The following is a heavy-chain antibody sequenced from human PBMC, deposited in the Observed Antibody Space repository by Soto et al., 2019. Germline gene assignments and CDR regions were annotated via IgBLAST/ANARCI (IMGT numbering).Heavy chain of an antibody. Sequence: QVQLVQSGAEVKKPGSSVKVSCKASGGTFSSYAISWVRQAPGQGLEWMGGIIPIFGTANYAQKFQGRVTXXAXEXMSTAYMELSSLRSEDTAVYYCARSSNMVRGVIMVYWGQGTLVTVSS. CDR2: IIPIFGTA. D-gene: IGHD3-10*01. CDR3: ARSSNMVRGVIMVY. V-gene: IGHV1-69*12. CDR1: GGTFSSYA. J-gene: IGHJ4*02.